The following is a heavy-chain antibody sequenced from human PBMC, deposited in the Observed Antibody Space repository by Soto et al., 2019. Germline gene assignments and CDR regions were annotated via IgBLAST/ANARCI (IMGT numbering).Heavy chain of an antibody. V-gene: IGHV1-18*04. CDR3: ARDRIAVRPGWFDP. D-gene: IGHD6-6*01. J-gene: IGHJ5*02. CDR1: GYNFRTYG. Sequence: QVQLVQSGVEVKKPGASVKVSCKASGYNFRTYGISWVRQAPGQGLEWMGWISAYNGDTKYAQKFQGRVTMTTDTATSTAHMELRSLTSDDTAVYYCARDRIAVRPGWFDPWGQGTLFTVSA. CDR2: ISAYNGDT.